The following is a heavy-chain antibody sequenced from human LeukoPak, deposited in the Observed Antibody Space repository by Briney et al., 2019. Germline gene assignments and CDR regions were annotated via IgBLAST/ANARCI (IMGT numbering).Heavy chain of an antibody. D-gene: IGHD3-10*01. CDR1: GFTFSSYA. CDR3: AKDQWESHYGSGSYPRWAFDI. J-gene: IGHJ3*02. V-gene: IGHV3-23*01. CDR2: ISGSGGST. Sequence: PGGSLRLSCAASGFTFSSYAMSWVRQAPGKGLEWVSAISGSGGSTYYADSVKGRFTISRDNSKNTLYLQMNSLRAEDTAVYYCAKDQWESHYGSGSYPRWAFDIWGQGTMVTVSS.